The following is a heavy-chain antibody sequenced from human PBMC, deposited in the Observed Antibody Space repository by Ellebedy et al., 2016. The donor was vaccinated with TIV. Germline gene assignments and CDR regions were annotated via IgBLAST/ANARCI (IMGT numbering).Heavy chain of an antibody. CDR1: GGSLGYDY. Sequence: MPSETLSLTCTVSGGSLGYDYWRWVRRPPGRGLEWIGFIYYTGSTNYSPALKSRLTISVDTSKNQFSLKLRSVTAADTAMYYCARHNSGGSNPWGQGILVTVSS. CDR2: IYYTGST. CDR3: ARHNSGGSNP. V-gene: IGHV4-59*08. J-gene: IGHJ5*02. D-gene: IGHD3-10*01.